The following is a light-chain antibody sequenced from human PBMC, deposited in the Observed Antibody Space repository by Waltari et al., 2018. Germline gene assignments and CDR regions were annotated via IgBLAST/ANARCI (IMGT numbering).Light chain of an antibody. J-gene: IGLJ1*01. CDR1: SSDVGGYNY. V-gene: IGLV2-14*01. Sequence: QSALTQPASVSGSPGQSITISCTGTSSDVGGYNYVSWYQQYPGKAPKLLIYDVSKRPSGVSSRFSGSKSGHTASLTISGLQAEDEAGYYCSSYTGSSTHYVFGTGTKVTVL. CDR2: DVS. CDR3: SSYTGSSTHYV.